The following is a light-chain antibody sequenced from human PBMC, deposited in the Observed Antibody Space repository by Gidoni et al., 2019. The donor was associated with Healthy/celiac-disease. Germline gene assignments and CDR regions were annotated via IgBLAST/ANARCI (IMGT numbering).Light chain of an antibody. V-gene: IGKV3D-15*01. J-gene: IGKJ1*01. CDR2: GAS. CDR1: QSVSSN. Sequence: IVLTQSPATLSVSPGERATLSCRASQSVSSNLAWYQQKPGQAPRLLIYGASTRATGIPARLSGSGSGTEFTLTISSLQSEEFAVYYCQQYNNWPPWTFGQGTKVEIK. CDR3: QQYNNWPPWT.